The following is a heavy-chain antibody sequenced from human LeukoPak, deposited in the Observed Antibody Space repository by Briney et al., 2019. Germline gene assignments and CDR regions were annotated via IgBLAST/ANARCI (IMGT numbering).Heavy chain of an antibody. CDR2: MNPNSGST. CDR3: ARDRYGDYAPWYFDL. J-gene: IGHJ2*01. Sequence: ASVKVSCKASGYTFTSYDINWVRQATGQGLEWMGWMNPNSGSTGYAQKFQGRVTITRNTSISTAYMELSSLRSEDTAVYYCARDRYGDYAPWYFDLWGRGTLVTVSS. V-gene: IGHV1-8*03. CDR1: GYTFTSYD. D-gene: IGHD4-17*01.